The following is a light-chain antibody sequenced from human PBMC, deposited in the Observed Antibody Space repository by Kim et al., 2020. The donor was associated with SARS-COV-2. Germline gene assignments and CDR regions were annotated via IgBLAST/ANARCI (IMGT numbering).Light chain of an antibody. Sequence: PGERATSSCRASQTISGSYLSWYQQKPGQAHRLLIYGAFSRATDIPVRFSGSGSGTDFTLTISRLEPEDFAVYYCQQYGSSPWTFGQGTKVDIK. CDR3: QQYGSSPWT. CDR1: QTISGSY. CDR2: GAF. V-gene: IGKV3-20*01. J-gene: IGKJ1*01.